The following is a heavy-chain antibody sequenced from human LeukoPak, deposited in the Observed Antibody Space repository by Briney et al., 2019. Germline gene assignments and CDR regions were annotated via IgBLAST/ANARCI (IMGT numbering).Heavy chain of an antibody. CDR3: ARDTRIYYDILTGYSTFDY. Sequence: PSETLSLTCAVYGGSFSDHYWSWIRKPPGKGLEWIGDILDSGSTNSNPSLKSRVTMSVDTSKNQFSLKLSSVTAADTAVYYCARDTRIYYDILTGYSTFDYWGQGTLVTVSS. CDR1: GGSFSDHY. CDR2: ILDSGST. V-gene: IGHV4-34*12. J-gene: IGHJ4*02. D-gene: IGHD3-9*01.